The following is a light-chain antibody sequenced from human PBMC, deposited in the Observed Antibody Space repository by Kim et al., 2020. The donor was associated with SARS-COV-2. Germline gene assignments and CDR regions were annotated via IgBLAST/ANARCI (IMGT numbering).Light chain of an antibody. Sequence: QSALTQPASVSGSPGQSITIYCTGTSSDIGRYHLVSWYQHHPGKGPKLIIYEVTKRPSGVSDRFSGSKSGNTASLTISGLQADDEATYYCSSFANSNTFLFGAGTQLTVL. CDR3: SSFANSNTFL. CDR2: EVT. CDR1: SSDIGRYHL. J-gene: IGLJ2*01. V-gene: IGLV2-23*02.